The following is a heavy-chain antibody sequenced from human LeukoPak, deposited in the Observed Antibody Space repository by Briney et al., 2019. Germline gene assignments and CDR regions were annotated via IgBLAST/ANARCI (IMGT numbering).Heavy chain of an antibody. Sequence: SETLSLTCTVSGGSFSSGGYYWSWIRQHPGKGLEWIGYIYYSGSTYYNPSLKSRVTISVDTSKNQFSLKLSSVTAADTAVYYCARVVGDIVVVPAAADAFDIWGQGTMVTVSS. J-gene: IGHJ3*02. CDR2: IYYSGST. CDR1: GGSFSSGGYY. D-gene: IGHD2-2*01. V-gene: IGHV4-31*03. CDR3: ARVVGDIVVVPAAADAFDI.